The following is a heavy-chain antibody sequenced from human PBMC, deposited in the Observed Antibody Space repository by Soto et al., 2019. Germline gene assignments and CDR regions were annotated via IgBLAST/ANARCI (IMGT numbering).Heavy chain of an antibody. V-gene: IGHV4-4*02. CDR2: IHHSGST. Sequence: SETLSLTCSVSAGSISSRNWWTWVRQSPGKGLEWIGEIHHSGSTNYNPSLKSRVTISVDNSKNQFSLKLTSVTAADTAVYYCARTSYYDSSGYYGMDVWGQGTTVTVSS. CDR1: AGSISSRNW. CDR3: ARTSYYDSSGYYGMDV. J-gene: IGHJ6*02. D-gene: IGHD3-22*01.